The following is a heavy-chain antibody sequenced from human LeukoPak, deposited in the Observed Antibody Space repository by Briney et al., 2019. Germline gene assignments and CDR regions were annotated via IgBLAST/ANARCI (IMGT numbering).Heavy chain of an antibody. Sequence: ASVKVSCKASGYTFSGYYMHWVRQAPGQGLESMGWINSNSGARNYAPKFQGRVTFSRDNSISTAYMELSSLRSDDTAIYYCARGRGGATTGFGHWGQGTLVTVS. CDR1: GYTFSGYY. V-gene: IGHV1-2*02. D-gene: IGHD1-26*01. J-gene: IGHJ4*02. CDR2: INSNSGAR. CDR3: ARGRGGATTGFGH.